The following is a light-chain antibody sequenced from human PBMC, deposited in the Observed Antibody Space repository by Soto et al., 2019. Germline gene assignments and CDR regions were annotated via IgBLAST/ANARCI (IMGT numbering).Light chain of an antibody. CDR3: CSLAGRLLV. J-gene: IGLJ2*01. CDR1: SSDVGGYNY. V-gene: IGLV2-11*01. CDR2: EVI. Sequence: QSALTQPRSVSGSPGQSVTISCTGTSSDVGGYNYVSWYQQVPGKAPKLVIFEVIKRSSGVPERFSGSKSGNTASLTISGLQTDDEADYYCCSLAGRLLVFGGGTKVTVL.